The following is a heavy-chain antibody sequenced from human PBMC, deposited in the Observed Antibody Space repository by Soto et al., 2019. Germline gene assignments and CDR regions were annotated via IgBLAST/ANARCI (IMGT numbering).Heavy chain of an antibody. CDR1: GYTFSSYD. Sequence: QVQLVQSGAEVKKPGASVKVSCKASGYTFSSYDINWVRQATGQGLEWMGWMNPNSGNTGYAQKFQGRLTMTRNTSISTAYMELSSMRSEDTAVYYCARLGSATSFELGDYWGQGTLVIVSS. J-gene: IGHJ4*02. V-gene: IGHV1-8*01. CDR3: ARLGSATSFELGDY. CDR2: MNPNSGNT. D-gene: IGHD2-15*01.